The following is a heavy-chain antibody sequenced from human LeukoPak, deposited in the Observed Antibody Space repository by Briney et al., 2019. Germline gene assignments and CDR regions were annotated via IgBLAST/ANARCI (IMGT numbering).Heavy chain of an antibody. D-gene: IGHD3-9*01. CDR3: ARAYYDILTGYYFAGGY. V-gene: IGHV1-2*02. J-gene: IGHJ4*02. CDR2: INPNSGGT. CDR1: RYTFTGYY. Sequence: ASVKVSCKASRYTFTGYYMHWVRQAPGQGLEWMGWINPNSGGTNYAQKFQGRVTMTRDTSISTAYMELSRLRSDDTAVYYCARAYYDILTGYYFAGGYWGQGTLVTVSS.